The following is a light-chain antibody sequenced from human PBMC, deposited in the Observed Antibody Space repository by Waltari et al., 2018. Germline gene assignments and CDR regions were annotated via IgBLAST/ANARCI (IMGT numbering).Light chain of an antibody. CDR2: EVN. Sequence: QSALTQPASVSGSPGQSITISCTGTTSDVGTYNFVSWYQQHPGKAPKLILYEVNQRPSGFSNRFSGSKSGNTAALTISGLQIEDEAYYYCCSFVTGDTWVFGGGTKVAVL. J-gene: IGLJ3*02. V-gene: IGLV2-23*02. CDR1: TSDVGTYNF. CDR3: CSFVTGDTWV.